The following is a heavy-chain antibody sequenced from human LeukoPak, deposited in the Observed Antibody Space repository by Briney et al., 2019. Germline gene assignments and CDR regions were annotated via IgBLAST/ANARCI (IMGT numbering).Heavy chain of an antibody. Sequence: SETLSLTCAVYGGSFSGYYWSWIRQPPGKGLEWIGGINHSGSTNYNPSLKSRVTISVDTSKNQFSLKLSSVTAADTAVYYCARALRGRGSGSYYNNNWFDPWGQGTLVTVSS. CDR2: INHSGST. CDR1: GGSFSGYY. CDR3: ARALRGRGSGSYYNNNWFDP. V-gene: IGHV4-34*01. D-gene: IGHD3-10*01. J-gene: IGHJ5*02.